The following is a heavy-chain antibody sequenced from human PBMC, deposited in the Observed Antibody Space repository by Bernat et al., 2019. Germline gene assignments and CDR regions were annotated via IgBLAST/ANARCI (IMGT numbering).Heavy chain of an antibody. CDR2: ISSSGSTI. CDR3: ARVSMDIVATIGWYYYYMDV. V-gene: IGHV3-48*03. CDR1: GFTFSSYE. D-gene: IGHD5-12*01. J-gene: IGHJ6*03. Sequence: EVQLVESGGGLVQPGGSLRLSCAASGFTFSSYEMNWVRQAPGKGLEWVSYISSSGSTIYYADSVKGRFTISRDNAKNSLYLQMNSLRAEDTAVYYCARVSMDIVATIGWYYYYMDVWGKGTTVTVSS.